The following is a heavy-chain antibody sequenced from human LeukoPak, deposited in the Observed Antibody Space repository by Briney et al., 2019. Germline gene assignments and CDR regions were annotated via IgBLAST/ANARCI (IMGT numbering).Heavy chain of an antibody. J-gene: IGHJ4*02. Sequence: GGSLRLSCAASGFTFRSYWMRWVRQAPGKGLEWLGHISQEASRTDHADSVKGRFTISRDNSRNLLYLHMSSLRAEDTAVYCCAKYLSRAFDSWGQGSLVSVSS. CDR1: GFTFRSYW. V-gene: IGHV3-7*01. CDR3: AKYLSRAFDS. D-gene: IGHD2/OR15-2a*01. CDR2: ISQEASRT.